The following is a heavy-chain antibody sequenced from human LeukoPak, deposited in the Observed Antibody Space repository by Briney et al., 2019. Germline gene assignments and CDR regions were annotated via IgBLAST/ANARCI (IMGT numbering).Heavy chain of an antibody. CDR2: IWYDGSNK. J-gene: IGHJ4*02. D-gene: IGHD6-13*01. CDR3: ARDSSSWSPNFDY. CDR1: GFTFSSYG. V-gene: IGHV3-33*01. Sequence: GGSLRLSCAASGFTFSSYGMHWVRQAPGKGLEWVAVIWYDGSNKYYADSVKVRFTISRDNSKNTLYLQMNSLRAEDTAVYYCARDSSSWSPNFDYWGQGTLVTVSS.